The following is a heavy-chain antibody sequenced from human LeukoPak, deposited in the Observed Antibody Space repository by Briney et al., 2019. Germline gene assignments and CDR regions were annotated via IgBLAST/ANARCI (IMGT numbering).Heavy chain of an antibody. D-gene: IGHD6-13*01. V-gene: IGHV4-34*01. CDR2: INHSGST. CDR3: ATQRWGSSPFDY. J-gene: IGHJ4*02. Sequence: PSETLSLTCAVYGGSFSGYYWSWIRQPPGKGLEWIGEINHSGSTNYNPSLKSRVTISVDTSKNQFSLKLSSVTAADTAVYYCATQRWGSSPFDYWGQGTLVTVSS. CDR1: GGSFSGYY.